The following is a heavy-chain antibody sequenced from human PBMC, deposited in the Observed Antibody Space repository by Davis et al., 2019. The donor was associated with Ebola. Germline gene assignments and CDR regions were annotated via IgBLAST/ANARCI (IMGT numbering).Heavy chain of an antibody. Sequence: SETLSLTCTVSGGSIISSSSYWGWIRQPPRKGLAWIGSIYYSGITYYNPSLQSRVTISVDTSKNQFSLKLRSVTAADTAVYYCARQGWSGYSLRHWLDPWGRGTLVTVSS. D-gene: IGHD3-3*01. J-gene: IGHJ5*02. CDR2: IYYSGIT. CDR3: ARQGWSGYSLRHWLDP. CDR1: GGSIISSSSY. V-gene: IGHV4-39*01.